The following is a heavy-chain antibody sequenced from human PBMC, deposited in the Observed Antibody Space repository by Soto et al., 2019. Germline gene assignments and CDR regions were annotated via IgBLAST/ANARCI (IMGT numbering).Heavy chain of an antibody. CDR3: AREVQVHTPAFVY. J-gene: IGHJ4*02. CDR2: ISPMFGAA. V-gene: IGHV1-69*19. CDR1: GGTFNTYA. Sequence: QVQLVQSGAEMKKPGSSVKVSCQSSGGTFNTYAMNWVRQAPGQGPEWMGDISPMFGAANYAPKFQGRVTIDADESTGTSYLQLSSLTSEDTAPYFCAREVQVHTPAFVYWGQGTLVTVSS. D-gene: IGHD3-10*01.